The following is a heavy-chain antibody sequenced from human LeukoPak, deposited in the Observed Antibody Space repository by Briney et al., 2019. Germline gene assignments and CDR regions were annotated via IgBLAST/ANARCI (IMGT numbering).Heavy chain of an antibody. Sequence: LRLSCAASGFTFSDYYMSWIRQPPGKGLEWIGYIYYSGSTYYNPSLKSRVTISVDTSKNQFSLKLSSVTAADTAVYYCARDGGIVATRIDAFDIWGQGTMVTVSS. CDR2: IYYSGST. CDR1: GFTFSDYY. D-gene: IGHD5-12*01. V-gene: IGHV4-30-4*08. CDR3: ARDGGIVATRIDAFDI. J-gene: IGHJ3*02.